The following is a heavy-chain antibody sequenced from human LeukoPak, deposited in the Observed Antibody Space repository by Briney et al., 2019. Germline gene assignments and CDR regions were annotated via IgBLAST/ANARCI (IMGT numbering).Heavy chain of an antibody. J-gene: IGHJ3*02. CDR1: GGTFSSYA. CDR2: IIPIFGTA. V-gene: IGHV1-69*05. CDR3: AREGVRRGSNIVVVVAARPGAFDI. D-gene: IGHD2-15*01. Sequence: SVKVSCKASGGTFSSYAISWVRQAPGQGLEWMGRIIPIFGTANYAQKFLGRVTITTDESTSTAYMELSSLRSEDTAVYYCAREGVRRGSNIVVVVAARPGAFDIWGQGTMVTVSS.